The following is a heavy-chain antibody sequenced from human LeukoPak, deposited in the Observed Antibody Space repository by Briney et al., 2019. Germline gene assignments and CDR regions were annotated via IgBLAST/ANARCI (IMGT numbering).Heavy chain of an antibody. CDR1: GFTFSSYS. Sequence: GGSLRLSCAASGFTFSSYSMNWVRQAPGKGLEWVGRIRNKANSYTTEYAASVKGRFTISIDDSKNSLYLQMNSLKTEGTAVYYCAREVNWFDPWGQGTLVTVSS. V-gene: IGHV3-72*01. CDR2: IRNKANSYTT. CDR3: AREVNWFDP. J-gene: IGHJ5*01.